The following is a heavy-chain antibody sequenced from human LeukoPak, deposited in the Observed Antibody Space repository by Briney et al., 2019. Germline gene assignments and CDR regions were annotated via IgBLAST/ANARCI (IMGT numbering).Heavy chain of an antibody. CDR1: GYTFTSYD. V-gene: IGHV1-8*01. Sequence: GASVKVSCKASGYTFTSYDINWVRQATGQGLEWMGWMNPNSGNTSYAQKFQGRVTMTRNTSISTAYMELSSLRSEDTAVYYCARAGVVVPAAIPVAINFDYWGQGTLVTVSS. D-gene: IGHD2-2*02. CDR3: ARAGVVVPAAIPVAINFDY. CDR2: MNPNSGNT. J-gene: IGHJ4*02.